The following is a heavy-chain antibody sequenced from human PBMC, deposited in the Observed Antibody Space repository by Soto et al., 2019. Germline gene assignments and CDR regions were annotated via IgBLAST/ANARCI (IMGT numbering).Heavy chain of an antibody. V-gene: IGHV1-3*01. J-gene: IGHJ4*02. CDR2: INAGNGNT. CDR3: ARESTSWVVVAATDPFDY. Sequence: QVQLVQSGAEVKKPGASVKVSCKASGYTFTSYAMHWVRQAPGQRLEWMGWINAGNGNTKYSQKFQGRVTITRDTSASTAYMELSSLRSEDTAVYYCARESTSWVVVAATDPFDYWGQGTLVTVSS. D-gene: IGHD2-15*01. CDR1: GYTFTSYA.